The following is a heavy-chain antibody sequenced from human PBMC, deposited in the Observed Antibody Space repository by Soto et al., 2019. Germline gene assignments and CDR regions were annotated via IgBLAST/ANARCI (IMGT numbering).Heavy chain of an antibody. V-gene: IGHV3-21*01. CDR1: GFTFSSYS. CDR2: ISSSSSYI. CDR3: AKGFYDNWFDP. Sequence: AGGSLRLSCAASGFTFSSYSMNWARQAPGKGLEWISSISSSSSYIYYADSVKGRFTISRDNAKNSLYLQMNSLRAEDTAVYYCAKGFYDNWFDPWGQGTLVTVSS. J-gene: IGHJ5*02. D-gene: IGHD3-10*01.